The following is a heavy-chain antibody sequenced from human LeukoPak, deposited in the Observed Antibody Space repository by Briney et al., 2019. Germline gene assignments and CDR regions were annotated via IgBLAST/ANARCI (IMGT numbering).Heavy chain of an antibody. CDR3: ASTGWVRGFDY. D-gene: IGHD3-10*01. V-gene: IGHV3-72*01. CDR1: GFTFSDHF. CDR2: SGNKGTSYIT. Sequence: GGSLRLSCAASGFTFSDHFMDWVRQAPGKGLEWVVRSGNKGTSYITTYAASVAGRCTISRADSKKSLYLQMNSLKTEYTAVYYCASTGWVRGFDYWGQGTPVTVSS. J-gene: IGHJ4*02.